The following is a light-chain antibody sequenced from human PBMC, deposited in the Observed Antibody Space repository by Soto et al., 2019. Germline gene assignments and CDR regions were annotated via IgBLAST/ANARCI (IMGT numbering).Light chain of an antibody. CDR1: NSNIGRNT. CDR3: AAWDESPNVPL. Sequence: QSVLTQPPSASGTPGQMVTITCSGSNSNIGRNTVNWYQQLPGAAPNPVIYSNNEQPSGVPDRFSGSKAGTSASLAISGLQSEDEAACYCAAWDESPNVPLFGGGTLLT. CDR2: SNN. J-gene: IGLJ2*01. V-gene: IGLV1-44*01.